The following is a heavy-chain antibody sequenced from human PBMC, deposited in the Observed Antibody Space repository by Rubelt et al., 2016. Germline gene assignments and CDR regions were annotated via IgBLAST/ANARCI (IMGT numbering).Heavy chain of an antibody. CDR2: IIPILGIA. D-gene: IGHD3-22*01. CDR1: GDTFSSYA. CDR3: ARDRLLDDSSGGDAFDI. Sequence: QVQLVQSGAEGKKPGSSVKVSCKASGDTFSSYAISWVRQAPGQGLEWMGRIIPILGIANYAQKFQGRVTITADKSTSTAYMELSSLRSEDTAVYYCARDRLLDDSSGGDAFDIWGQGTMVTVSS. J-gene: IGHJ3*02. V-gene: IGHV1-69*04.